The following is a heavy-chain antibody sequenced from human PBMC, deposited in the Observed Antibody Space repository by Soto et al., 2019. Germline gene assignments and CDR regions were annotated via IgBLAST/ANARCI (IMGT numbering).Heavy chain of an antibody. D-gene: IGHD3-22*01. CDR3: AREGYYDTSLGYFDY. CDR1: GFTFSSYW. V-gene: IGHV3-7*01. J-gene: IGHJ4*02. Sequence: GGSLRLSCAASGFTFSSYWMSWVRQAPGKGLEWVANIKQDGSEKYYVDSVKGRFTISRDNAKNSLYLQMNSLRAEDTAVYYCAREGYYDTSLGYFDYWGQGTLVTVSS. CDR2: IKQDGSEK.